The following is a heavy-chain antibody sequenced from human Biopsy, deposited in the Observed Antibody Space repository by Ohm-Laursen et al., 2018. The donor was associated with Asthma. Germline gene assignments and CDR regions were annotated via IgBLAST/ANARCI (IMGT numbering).Heavy chain of an antibody. Sequence: SLRLSCAASGFAVSRDHMFWVRQAPGKGLEWVSVIYSGGSSHTADSVRGRFTISRDYSKNTLYLQMHSLRAEDTAVYYCARGDSSNWSHYYFDYWGQGTLVTVSS. V-gene: IGHV3-53*01. CDR1: GFAVSRDH. CDR2: IYSGGSS. D-gene: IGHD3-22*01. CDR3: ARGDSSNWSHYYFDY. J-gene: IGHJ4*02.